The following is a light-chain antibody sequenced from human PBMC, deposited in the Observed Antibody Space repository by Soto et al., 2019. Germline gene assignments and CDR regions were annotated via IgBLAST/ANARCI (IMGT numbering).Light chain of an antibody. CDR1: QSIASR. CDR3: QHYNSYSEA. V-gene: IGKV1-5*01. Sequence: DIQMTQSPSSLSASVGDRVTITCRASQSIASRLNWYQQKPGSAPKLLIYGASTLESGVPLRFSGSGSGTEFTLTISSLQPDYFATYYCQHYNSYSEAFGQGTKVDIK. CDR2: GAS. J-gene: IGKJ1*01.